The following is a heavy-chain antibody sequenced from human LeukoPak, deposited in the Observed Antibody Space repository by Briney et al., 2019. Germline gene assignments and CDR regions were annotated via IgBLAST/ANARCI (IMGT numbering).Heavy chain of an antibody. CDR2: IYYSGST. Sequence: SETLSLTCTVSGGSISSYYWSWIRQPPGKGLEWIGYIYYSGSTNYNPSLKSRVTISVDTSKNQFSLKLSSVTAADTAVYYCARLMGASSSWAFDIWGQGTMVTVSS. J-gene: IGHJ3*02. CDR1: GGSISSYY. CDR3: ARLMGASSSWAFDI. D-gene: IGHD6-13*01. V-gene: IGHV4-59*08.